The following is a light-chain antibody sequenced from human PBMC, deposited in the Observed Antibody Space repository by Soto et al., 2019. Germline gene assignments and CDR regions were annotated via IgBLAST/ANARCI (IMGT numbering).Light chain of an antibody. CDR3: QSYDSSLRGV. CDR1: SSDVGGYNY. CDR2: HVS. Sequence: SVLTQPASVSGSRGQSITAACTGTSSDVGGYNYVSWYQQYPGKAPKLMIYHVSNRPSGVSNRFSGSKSGNSAFLVISGLQAEDEADYYCQSYDSSLRGVFGTGTKVTVL. V-gene: IGLV2-14*01. J-gene: IGLJ1*01.